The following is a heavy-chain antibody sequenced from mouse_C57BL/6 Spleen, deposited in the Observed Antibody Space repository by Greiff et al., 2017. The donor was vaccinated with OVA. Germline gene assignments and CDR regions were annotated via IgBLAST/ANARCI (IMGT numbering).Heavy chain of an antibody. D-gene: IGHD1-1*01. V-gene: IGHV3-1*01. CDR1: GYSITSGYD. CDR3: ARDSTTDWYFDV. CDR2: ISYRGST. Sequence: VQLKQSGPGMVKPSQSLSLTCTVTGYSITSGYDWHWIRHFPGNKLEWMGYISYRGSTNYNPSLKSRISITHDTSKNHFFLKLNSVTTEDTATYDCARDSTTDWYFDVWGTGTTVTVSS. J-gene: IGHJ1*03.